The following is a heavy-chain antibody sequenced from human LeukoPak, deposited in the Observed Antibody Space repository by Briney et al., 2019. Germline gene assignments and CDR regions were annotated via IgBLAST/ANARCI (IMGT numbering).Heavy chain of an antibody. D-gene: IGHD4-23*01. CDR1: GGSISGSNW. CDR3: AKKAYGGNRTFDY. CDR2: IYHSGST. J-gene: IGHJ4*02. V-gene: IGHV4-4*02. Sequence: PSGTLSLTCAVSGGSISGSNWWSWVRQPPGKGLEWIGEIYHSGSTNYNPSLKSRVTISVDKSKNQFSLKLSSVTAADTAVYYCAKKAYGGNRTFDYWGQGTLVTVSS.